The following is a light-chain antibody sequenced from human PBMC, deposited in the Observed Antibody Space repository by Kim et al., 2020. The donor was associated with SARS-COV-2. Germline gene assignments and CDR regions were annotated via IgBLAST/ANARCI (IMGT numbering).Light chain of an antibody. CDR2: QDD. CDR3: QAWDSNTAV. J-gene: IGLJ2*01. CDR1: KLEDRY. V-gene: IGLV3-1*01. Sequence: SYELTQPPSVSVSPGQTATITCSGDKLEDRYVCWLQQKAGQSPVLVIYQDDRRPSGIPERFSGSNTGNTATLTISGTQTTDEADYFCQAWDSNTAVFGGGTQLTVL.